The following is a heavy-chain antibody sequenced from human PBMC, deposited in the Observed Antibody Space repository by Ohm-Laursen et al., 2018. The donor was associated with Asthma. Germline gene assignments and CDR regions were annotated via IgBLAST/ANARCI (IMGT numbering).Heavy chain of an antibody. Sequence: SVKVSCKSLGGTLGTSVIGWVRQALGQGLEWLGGLNSVFGTSTYAQKFHDRFTITADEYTSTVNMTLSSLTSEDTAVYYCARKAGSCIVSTCYSLDFWGQGTLVTVSS. CDR3: ARKAGSCIVSTCYSLDF. CDR1: GGTLGTSV. V-gene: IGHV1-69*13. CDR2: LNSVFGTS. D-gene: IGHD2-15*01. J-gene: IGHJ4*02.